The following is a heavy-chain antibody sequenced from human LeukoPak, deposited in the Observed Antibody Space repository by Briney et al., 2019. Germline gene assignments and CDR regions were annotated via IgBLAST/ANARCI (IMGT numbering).Heavy chain of an antibody. CDR1: GGTFSSYA. Sequence: SVKVSCKASGGTFSSYAISWVRQAPGQGLEWMGRIIPIFGTANYAQKFQGRVTITTDESTCTAYMELSSLRSEDTAVYYCARDLEVPEYSSSWLPFDYWGQGTLVTVSS. CDR2: IIPIFGTA. V-gene: IGHV1-69*05. J-gene: IGHJ4*02. CDR3: ARDLEVPEYSSSWLPFDY. D-gene: IGHD6-13*01.